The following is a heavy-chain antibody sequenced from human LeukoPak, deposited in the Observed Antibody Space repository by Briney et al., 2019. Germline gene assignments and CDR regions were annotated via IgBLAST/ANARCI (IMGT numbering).Heavy chain of an antibody. J-gene: IGHJ4*02. CDR1: GFTLSSYA. D-gene: IGHD2-21*01. CDR3: GKAPVTTCRGAYCYPFDY. V-gene: IGHV3-23*01. Sequence: WVSLRLSCAASGFTLSSYAMSWVRQAPGNGLEWFSAISNSGNTYQANLVKGRFTISGECSKSTLFVHMNRLRADDAALYYWGKAPVTTCRGAYCYPFDYWGQGTLVTVSS. CDR2: ISNSGNT.